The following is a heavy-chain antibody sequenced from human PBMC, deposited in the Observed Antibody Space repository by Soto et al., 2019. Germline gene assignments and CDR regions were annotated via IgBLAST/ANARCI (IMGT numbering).Heavy chain of an antibody. Sequence: PSETLSLTCSVSGGSITSGRSSWNWIRQPPGKGLEWIASIYHSGSTYKNPSLKSRVTISVDRSKNQFSLKLSSVTAAATAVYYCVRESAPSGPKWCDTWGPGTLGTVSS. CDR1: GGSITSGRSS. D-gene: IGHD6-13*01. J-gene: IGHJ5*02. CDR3: VRESAPSGPKWCDT. CDR2: IYHSGST. V-gene: IGHV4-30-2*01.